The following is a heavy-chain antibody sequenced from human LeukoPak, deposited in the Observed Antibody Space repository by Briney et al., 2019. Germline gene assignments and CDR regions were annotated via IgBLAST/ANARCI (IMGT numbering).Heavy chain of an antibody. V-gene: IGHV4-61*02. J-gene: IGHJ4*02. CDR3: ARDLGLDGYTSYYFDY. D-gene: IGHD5-24*01. CDR2: IYTSGST. CDR1: GGSISSGSYY. Sequence: PSETLSLTCTVSGGSISSGSYYWSWIRQPAGKGLEWIGRIYTSGSTNYNPSLKSRVTISVDTSKNQFSLKLSSVTAAGTAVYYCARDLGLDGYTSYYFDYWGQGTLVTVSS.